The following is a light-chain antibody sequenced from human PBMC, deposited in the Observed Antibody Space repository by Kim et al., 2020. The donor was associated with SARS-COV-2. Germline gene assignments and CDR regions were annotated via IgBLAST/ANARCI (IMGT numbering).Light chain of an antibody. J-gene: IGKJ1*01. CDR2: GAS. CDR3: QQSYNSPRT. V-gene: IGKV1-39*01. CDR1: QNVLTF. Sequence: DIQMTQSPSSLSASVGDRVTITCRASQNVLTFLNWYQQTPRGAPKLLIFGASTLQSGVPSRFSGSGSGTDFTLTISSLQVEDFATYYCQQSYNSPRTFGQGTKVDIK.